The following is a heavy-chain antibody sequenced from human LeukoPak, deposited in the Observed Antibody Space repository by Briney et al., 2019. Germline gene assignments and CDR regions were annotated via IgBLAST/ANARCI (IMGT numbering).Heavy chain of an antibody. CDR3: ARDVSSSWYNY. CDR1: GYTFTSYY. D-gene: IGHD6-13*01. Sequence: GASVKVSCKASGYTFTSYYMHWVRQAPGQGLEWMGIINPSGGSTSYAQKFQGRVTMTRDMSTSTVYMELRSLRSDDTAVYYCARDVSSSWYNYWGQGTLVTVSS. J-gene: IGHJ4*02. V-gene: IGHV1-46*01. CDR2: INPSGGST.